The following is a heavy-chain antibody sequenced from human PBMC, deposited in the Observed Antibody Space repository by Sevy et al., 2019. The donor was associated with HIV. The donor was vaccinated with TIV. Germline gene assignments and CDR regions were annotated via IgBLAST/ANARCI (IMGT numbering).Heavy chain of an antibody. Sequence: SETLSLTCTVSGGSISSYYWSWIRQPPGKGLEWIGYIYYSGSTNYNPSLKSRVTISVDTSKNQFSLKLSSVTAADTAVYYCARDSRYYDFWSGYPYYYGMDVWGQGTTVTVSS. J-gene: IGHJ6*02. CDR2: IYYSGST. CDR1: GGSISSYY. D-gene: IGHD3-3*01. V-gene: IGHV4-59*01. CDR3: ARDSRYYDFWSGYPYYYGMDV.